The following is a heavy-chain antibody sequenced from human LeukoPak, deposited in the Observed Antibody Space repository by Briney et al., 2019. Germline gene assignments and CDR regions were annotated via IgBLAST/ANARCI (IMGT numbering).Heavy chain of an antibody. Sequence: ASVKVSCKASGYTFTGYYMHWVRQAPGQGLEWMGWINANSGGTNYAQKFQGRVTMTRDTSISTAYMELSRLRSDDTAVYYCARDSEVQSWLLDYWGQGTLVTVSS. D-gene: IGHD1-1*01. CDR3: ARDSEVQSWLLDY. CDR1: GYTFTGYY. CDR2: INANSGGT. J-gene: IGHJ4*02. V-gene: IGHV1-2*02.